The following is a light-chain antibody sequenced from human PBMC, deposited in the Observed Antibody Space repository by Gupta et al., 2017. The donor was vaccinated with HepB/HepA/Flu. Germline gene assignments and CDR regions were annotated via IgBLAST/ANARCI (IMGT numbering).Light chain of an antibody. Sequence: QLMATQSSSASASLGSSVKLTCTLSSGYSHYSIGWHQQQPGKAPRFLLKVVSNGRYNKGSGIPVRFSSSRSGAARYLTSANVQSEAEADYYCETWNSNMRVFGGGTKLTVL. CDR1: SGYSHYS. V-gene: IGLV4-60*03. CDR3: ETWNSNMRV. J-gene: IGLJ2*01. CDR2: VVSNGRY.